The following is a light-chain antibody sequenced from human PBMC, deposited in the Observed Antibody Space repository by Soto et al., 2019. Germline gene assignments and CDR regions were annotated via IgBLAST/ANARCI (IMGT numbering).Light chain of an antibody. CDR1: QSVSSK. V-gene: IGKV3-15*01. Sequence: EIVMTQSPATLSVSPGERATLSCRASQSVSSKLAWYQQKPGQGPRLLIYGASTRATGIPARFSGRGSGTEFTLTSSSLQSEYCAVYYCQHYSTWLWTFGQGTKVEIK. J-gene: IGKJ1*01. CDR3: QHYSTWLWT. CDR2: GAS.